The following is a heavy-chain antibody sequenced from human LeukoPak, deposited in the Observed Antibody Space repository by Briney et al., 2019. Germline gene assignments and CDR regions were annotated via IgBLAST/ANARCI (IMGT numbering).Heavy chain of an antibody. J-gene: IGHJ4*02. CDR3: ARQWLVSPLFDY. D-gene: IGHD6-19*01. CDR1: GGSISSSSDN. Sequence: SETLSLTCTVSGGSISSSSDNWGWIRQPPGKGLEWIGEINHSGSTNYNPSLKSRVTISVDTSKNQLSLKLSSMTAADTAVYYCARQWLVSPLFDYWGQGTLVTVSS. V-gene: IGHV4-39*01. CDR2: INHSGST.